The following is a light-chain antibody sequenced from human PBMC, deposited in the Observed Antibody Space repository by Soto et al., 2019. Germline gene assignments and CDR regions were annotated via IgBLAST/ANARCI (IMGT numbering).Light chain of an antibody. CDR2: KAS. J-gene: IGKJ2*01. Sequence: DIQMTQSPSTLSASVGDRVTITCRASPSISTWLAWYQQKPGKAPKHLLYKASTLQSGVPSRFSGSGSGTKFSLTISSRQPDDSATYYCQQYNTYPYTFGQGTKLEIK. CDR3: QQYNTYPYT. V-gene: IGKV1-5*03. CDR1: PSISTW.